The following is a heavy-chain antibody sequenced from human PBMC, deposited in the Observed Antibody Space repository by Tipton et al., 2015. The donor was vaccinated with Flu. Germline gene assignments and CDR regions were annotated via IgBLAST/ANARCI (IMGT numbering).Heavy chain of an antibody. CDR3: AKDLHGDYADYFDS. Sequence: SLRLSCAASGFTFSSYAMSWVRQAPGKGLEWVSGIGHSGDRIHYADSVNGRFTISRDNSKNTLFLLMNSLRAEDTATYYCAKDLHGDYADYFDSWGQGTLVTVSS. D-gene: IGHD4-17*01. V-gene: IGHV3-23*01. CDR2: IGHSGDRI. CDR1: GFTFSSYA. J-gene: IGHJ4*02.